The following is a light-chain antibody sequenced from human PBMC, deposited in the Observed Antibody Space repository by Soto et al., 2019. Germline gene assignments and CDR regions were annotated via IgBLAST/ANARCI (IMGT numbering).Light chain of an antibody. J-gene: IGKJ2*01. CDR3: QQYGSSVYT. CDR1: QSVYNNY. V-gene: IGKV3-20*01. Sequence: EIVLTQSPGTLSLSPGEGASLSCKASQSVYNNYLAWYQHKPGRSPRLLIYGASTRAAGIPDRFSGSGSGTDFTLTITRLDPEDFAIYYCQQYGSSVYTFGQGTEVEI. CDR2: GAS.